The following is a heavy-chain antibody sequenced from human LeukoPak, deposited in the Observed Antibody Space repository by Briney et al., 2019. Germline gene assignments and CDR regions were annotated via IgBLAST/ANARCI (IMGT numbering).Heavy chain of an antibody. Sequence: SETLTLTCTASGGSISSYYWSWVRQPPGKGLEWVAYIYYSGSTNYNPSLKSRVTISVDTSKNQFSLKLSSVTAADTAVYYCARDRVAAAGTIWFDPWGQGTLVTVSS. J-gene: IGHJ5*02. V-gene: IGHV4-59*01. CDR2: IYYSGST. CDR3: ARDRVAAAGTIWFDP. CDR1: GGSISSYY. D-gene: IGHD6-13*01.